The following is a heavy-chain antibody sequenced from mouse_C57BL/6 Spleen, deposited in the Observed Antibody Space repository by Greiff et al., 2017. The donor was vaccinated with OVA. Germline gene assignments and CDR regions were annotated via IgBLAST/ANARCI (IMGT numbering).Heavy chain of an antibody. CDR1: GFTFSSYG. V-gene: IGHV5-6*01. CDR2: ISSGGSYT. D-gene: IGHD5-1-1*01. Sequence: EVKLVESGGDLVKPGGSLKLSCAASGFTFSSYGMSWVRQTPDKRLEWVATISSGGSYTYYPDSVKGRVTISRDNAKNTLYLQMSSLKSEDTAMYYCARPNTYAMDYWGQGTSVTVSS. CDR3: ARPNTYAMDY. J-gene: IGHJ4*01.